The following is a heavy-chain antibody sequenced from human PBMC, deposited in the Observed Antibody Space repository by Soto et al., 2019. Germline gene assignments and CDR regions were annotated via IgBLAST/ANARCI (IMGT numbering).Heavy chain of an antibody. CDR1: GFSLSTSGVG. CDR3: AHRYGSNWYGY. V-gene: IGHV2-5*02. Sequence: QITLKESGPTLVKPTQTLTLTCTFSGFSLSTSGVGVGWIRQPPGKALEWLALIYWDDDKRYSPSLKSRLTITKDPSKNLVVLTLTNMDPVDTATYYCAHRYGSNWYGYWGQGTLVTVSS. J-gene: IGHJ5*01. D-gene: IGHD4-17*01. CDR2: IYWDDDK.